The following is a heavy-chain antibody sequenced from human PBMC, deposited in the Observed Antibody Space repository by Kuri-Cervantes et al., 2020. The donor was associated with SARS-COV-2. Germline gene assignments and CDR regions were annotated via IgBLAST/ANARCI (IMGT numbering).Heavy chain of an antibody. Sequence: GESLKISCAASGFTFSSYSMNWVRQAPGKGLEWVAVISYDGSNKYYADSVKGRFTISRDNSKNTLYLQMNSLRAEDTAVYYCARELAGDIDYWGQGTLVTVSS. CDR3: ARELAGDIDY. CDR1: GFTFSSYS. D-gene: IGHD7-27*01. CDR2: ISYDGSNK. J-gene: IGHJ4*02. V-gene: IGHV3-30*03.